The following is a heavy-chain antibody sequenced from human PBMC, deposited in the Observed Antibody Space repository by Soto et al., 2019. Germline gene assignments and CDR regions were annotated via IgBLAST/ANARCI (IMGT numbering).Heavy chain of an antibody. CDR3: AEVQGVRFLEWPIGWFDP. V-gene: IGHV3-23*01. Sequence: GGSLRLSCAASGFTFSSYAMSWVRQAPGKGLEWVSAISGSGGSTYYADSVKGRFTISRDNSKNTLYLQMNSLRAEDTAVYYCAEVQGVRFLEWPIGWFDPWGQGTLVTVSS. D-gene: IGHD3-3*01. CDR1: GFTFSSYA. J-gene: IGHJ5*02. CDR2: ISGSGGST.